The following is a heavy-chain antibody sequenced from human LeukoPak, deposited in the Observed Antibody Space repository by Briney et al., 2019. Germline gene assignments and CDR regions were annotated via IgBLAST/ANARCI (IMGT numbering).Heavy chain of an antibody. J-gene: IGHJ4*02. CDR1: GYTFTGYY. V-gene: IGHV1-2*04. D-gene: IGHD6-13*01. CDR3: ARDLGSSSNWSRGMDY. Sequence: ASVKVSCKASGYTFTGYYMHWVRQAPGQGLEWMGWINPNSVGTNYAQKFQGWVTMTRDTSISTAYMELSRLRSDDTAVYYCARDLGSSSNWSRGMDYWGQGTLVTVSS. CDR2: INPNSVGT.